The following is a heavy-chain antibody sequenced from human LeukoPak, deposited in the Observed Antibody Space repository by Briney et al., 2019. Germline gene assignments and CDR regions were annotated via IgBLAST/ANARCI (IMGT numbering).Heavy chain of an antibody. CDR2: MNPNSGNT. CDR1: GYTFISYD. Sequence: ASVKVSCKASGYTFISYDINWVRQATGQGLEWMGWMNPNSGNTGYAQKFQGRVTMTRNTSISTAYMELSSLRSEDTAVYYCARDNGGTAMAYYSYYYMDVWGKGTTVTISS. D-gene: IGHD5-18*01. CDR3: ARDNGGTAMAYYSYYYMDV. V-gene: IGHV1-8*01. J-gene: IGHJ6*03.